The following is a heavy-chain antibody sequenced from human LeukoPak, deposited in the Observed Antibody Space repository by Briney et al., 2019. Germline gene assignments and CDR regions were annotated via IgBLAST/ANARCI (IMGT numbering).Heavy chain of an antibody. D-gene: IGHD3-10*01. CDR3: ARRALLWFGELYFDY. CDR2: IYYSGST. CDR1: GGSISSSSYY. Sequence: SETLSLTCTVSGGSISSSSYYWGWIRQPPGKGLEWIGSIYYSGSTYYNPSLKSRVTISVDTSKNQFSLKLSSVTAADTAVYYCARRALLWFGELYFDYWGQGTLVTVSS. V-gene: IGHV4-39*01. J-gene: IGHJ4*02.